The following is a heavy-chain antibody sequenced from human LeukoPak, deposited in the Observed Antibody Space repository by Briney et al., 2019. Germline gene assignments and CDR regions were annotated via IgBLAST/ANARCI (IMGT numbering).Heavy chain of an antibody. Sequence: PSETLSLTCTVSGGSISSYYWSWIRQPPGKGLEWIGYIYYSGSTNYNPSLKSRVTISVDTSKNQFSLKLSSATAADTAVYYCARSAVEMATIDFDYWGQGTLVTVSS. CDR1: GGSISSYY. CDR2: IYYSGST. V-gene: IGHV4-59*01. CDR3: ARSAVEMATIDFDY. D-gene: IGHD5-24*01. J-gene: IGHJ4*02.